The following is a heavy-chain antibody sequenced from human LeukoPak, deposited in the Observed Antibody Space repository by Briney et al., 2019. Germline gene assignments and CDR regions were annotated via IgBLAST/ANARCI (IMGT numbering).Heavy chain of an antibody. CDR2: VSYSGST. J-gene: IGHJ5*02. CDR1: GGSISSYY. CDR3: ARHYSITGGRLSGYWLDP. Sequence: SETLSLTCIVSGGSISSYYWSWTRQPPGKELEWIGYVSYSGSTNYNPSLKSRVTISVDTSKNQVSLKLSSVTAADTAVYYCARHYSITGGRLSGYWLDPWGQGTLVTVSS. V-gene: IGHV4-59*08. D-gene: IGHD7-27*01.